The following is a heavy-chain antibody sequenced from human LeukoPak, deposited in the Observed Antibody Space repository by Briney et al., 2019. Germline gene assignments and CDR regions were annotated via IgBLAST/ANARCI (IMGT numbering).Heavy chain of an antibody. V-gene: IGHV3-48*02. Sequence: PGGSVRLSCAASGFTFSSYSMKWVPQATGKGREWVSYISCSSNTLYYAHPLKGRLTTSRDNAKNSLYLQITSVRDEDTAVYYCARVGVSSSWYGDYFDYWGQGTLVTVSS. CDR2: ISCSSNTL. J-gene: IGHJ4*02. CDR1: GFTFSSYS. D-gene: IGHD6-13*01. CDR3: ARVGVSSSWYGDYFDY.